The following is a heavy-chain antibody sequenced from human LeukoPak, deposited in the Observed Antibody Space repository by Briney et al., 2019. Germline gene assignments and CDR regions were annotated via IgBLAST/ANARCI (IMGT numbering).Heavy chain of an antibody. J-gene: IGHJ2*01. Sequence: SVKVSCKASGGTFSSYAISWVRQAPGQGLEWMGGIIPIFGTANYAQKFQGRVTITADKSTSTAYMELSSLRSEDTAVYYCVGSGDSSGYYPCWYFDLWGRGTLVTVSS. CDR3: VGSGDSSGYYPCWYFDL. V-gene: IGHV1-69*06. D-gene: IGHD3-22*01. CDR1: GGTFSSYA. CDR2: IIPIFGTA.